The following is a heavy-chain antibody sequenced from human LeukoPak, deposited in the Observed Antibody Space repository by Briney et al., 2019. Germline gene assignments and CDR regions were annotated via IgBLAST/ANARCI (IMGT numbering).Heavy chain of an antibody. CDR1: GYTFTGYY. D-gene: IGHD3-22*01. CDR2: INPNTGGT. V-gene: IGHV1-2*02. J-gene: IGHJ3*02. CDR3: ARAGVWDYSDSSGYHNAAFDI. Sequence: ASVKVSCKASGYTFTGYYMHWVRQAPGQGLEWMGWINPNTGGTNYAQSFQGRVSMTRDTSISTAYMDLSRLRSDDTAVYYCARAGVWDYSDSSGYHNAAFDIWGQGTMVTVSS.